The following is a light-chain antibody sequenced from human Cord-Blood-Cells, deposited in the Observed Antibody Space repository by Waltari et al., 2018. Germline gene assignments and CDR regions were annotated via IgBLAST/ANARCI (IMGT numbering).Light chain of an antibody. V-gene: IGLV2-11*01. J-gene: IGLJ3*02. Sequence: QSALTQPRSVSGSPGQSVTIASTGTSSDVGGYNYLPWYQQHPGKAPKLMIYDVSKRPSGVPDRFSGSKSGNTASLTISGLQAEDEADYYCCSYAGSYTWVFGGGTKLTVL. CDR3: CSYAGSYTWV. CDR2: DVS. CDR1: SSDVGGYNY.